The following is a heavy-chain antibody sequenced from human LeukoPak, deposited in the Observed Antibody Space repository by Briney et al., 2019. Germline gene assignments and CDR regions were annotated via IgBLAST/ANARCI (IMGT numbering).Heavy chain of an antibody. CDR1: GDSISSSDYY. CDR3: ARIYYYDSSGYSTIYWYFDL. J-gene: IGHJ2*01. CDR2: ISYSGST. D-gene: IGHD3-22*01. V-gene: IGHV4-39*01. Sequence: SETLSLTCTVSGDSISSSDYYWGWLRQPPGKGLGWIGTISYSGSTYYNPSLQSRVTISVDTSKNQFSLELSSVTAADTAVYYCARIYYYDSSGYSTIYWYFDLWGRGTLVAVSS.